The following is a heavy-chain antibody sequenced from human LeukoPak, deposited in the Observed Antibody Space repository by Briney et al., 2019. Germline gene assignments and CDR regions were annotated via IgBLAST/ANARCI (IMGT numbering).Heavy chain of an antibody. V-gene: IGHV1-2*02. CDR2: IHPNSGGT. D-gene: IGHD3-3*01. J-gene: IGHJ4*02. Sequence: ASVKVSCKASGYTFTGYYIHWVRQAPGQGLEWMGWIHPNSGGTNYAQKFQGRVTMTRDTSISTAYMELSRLRSDDTAAYYCATDGSFGVVNYWGQGTLVTVSS. CDR3: ATDGSFGVVNY. CDR1: GYTFTGYY.